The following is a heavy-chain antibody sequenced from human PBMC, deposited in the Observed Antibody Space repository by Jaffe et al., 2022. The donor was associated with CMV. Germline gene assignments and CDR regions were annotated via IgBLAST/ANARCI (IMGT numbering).Heavy chain of an antibody. CDR3: ARGHLFNWNGIDI. V-gene: IGHV3-33*01. Sequence: QVQLVESGGGVVQPGRSLRLSCAASGFTFSRYGMHWVRQAPGKGLEWVAAIRSDGSNKYYADSVKGRFTISRDDSKDTLYLELNSLKHEETAIYYCARGHLFNWNGIDIWGQGTLVTVSS. J-gene: IGHJ4*02. D-gene: IGHD1-1*01. CDR2: IRSDGSNK. CDR1: GFTFSRYG.